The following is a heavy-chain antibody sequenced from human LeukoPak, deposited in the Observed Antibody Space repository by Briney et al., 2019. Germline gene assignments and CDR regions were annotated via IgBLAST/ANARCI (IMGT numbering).Heavy chain of an antibody. J-gene: IGHJ6*02. CDR2: INHSGST. V-gene: IGHV4-34*01. CDR3: ARSPLLMTTVTTTYYYYYGMDV. CDR1: GGSFSGYY. D-gene: IGHD4-17*01. Sequence: SETLSLTCAVYGGSFSGYYWSWIRQPPGKGLEWIGEINHSGSTNYNPSLKSRVTISVDTSKNQFSLKLSSVTAADTAVYYCARSPLLMTTVTTTYYYYYGMDVWGQGTTVTVSS.